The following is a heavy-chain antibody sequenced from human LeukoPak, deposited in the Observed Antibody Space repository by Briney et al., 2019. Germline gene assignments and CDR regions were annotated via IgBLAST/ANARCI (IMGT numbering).Heavy chain of an antibody. Sequence: SETLSLTCTVSGGSISSYYWSWIRQPPGKGLEWIGYIYYSGSTNYNPSLKSRVAISVDTSTNQFSLKLSSVTAADTAVYYCARGGYYYDSSGYWGAFDIWGQGTMVTVSS. CDR3: ARGGYYYDSSGYWGAFDI. D-gene: IGHD3-22*01. CDR2: IYYSGST. CDR1: GGSISSYY. V-gene: IGHV4-59*01. J-gene: IGHJ3*02.